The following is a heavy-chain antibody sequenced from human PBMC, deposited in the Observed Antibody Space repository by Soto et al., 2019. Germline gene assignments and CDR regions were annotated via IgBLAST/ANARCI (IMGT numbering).Heavy chain of an antibody. D-gene: IGHD3-10*01. CDR2: ISAYNGNT. J-gene: IGHJ6*02. CDR3: ARGGSGPLLWFGELCCGMDV. Sequence: QVQLVQSGAEVKKPGASVKVSCKASGYTFTSYGISWVRQAPGQGLEWMGWISAYNGNTNYAQKLQGRVTMTTDTSTSTAYMELRSLRSDDTAVYYCARGGSGPLLWFGELCCGMDVWGQGTTVTVSS. CDR1: GYTFTSYG. V-gene: IGHV1-18*01.